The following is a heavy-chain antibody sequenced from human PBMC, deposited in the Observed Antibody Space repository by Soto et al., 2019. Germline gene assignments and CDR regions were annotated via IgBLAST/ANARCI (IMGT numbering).Heavy chain of an antibody. CDR2: IWYDGSKR. CDR1: GFTFSNYG. V-gene: IGHV3-33*01. D-gene: IGHD5-12*01. Sequence: QVQLVESGGGVVQPGRSLRLSCAASGFTFSNYGLHWVRQTPGKGLEWGAVIWYDGSKRYYGDSVKGRFAISRDDSRNTLYLQMNSLRAEDTAVYYCARDHSGYYFDYWGQGTLVTVSS. J-gene: IGHJ4*02. CDR3: ARDHSGYYFDY.